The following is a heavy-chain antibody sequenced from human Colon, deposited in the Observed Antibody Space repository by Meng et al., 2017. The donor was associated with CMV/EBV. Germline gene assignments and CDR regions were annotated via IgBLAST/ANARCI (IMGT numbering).Heavy chain of an antibody. CDR3: ARDRVFDY. CDR2: ITSSGSTS. J-gene: IGHJ4*02. Sequence: GGSLRLSCAVSGFNFITYEMNWVRQAPGKGLEWVSSITSSGSTSYYAESVRGRFTISRDNAKNPLYLEMKSLRADDTAVYYCARDRVFDYWGQGALVTVSS. V-gene: IGHV3-48*03. CDR1: GFNFITYE.